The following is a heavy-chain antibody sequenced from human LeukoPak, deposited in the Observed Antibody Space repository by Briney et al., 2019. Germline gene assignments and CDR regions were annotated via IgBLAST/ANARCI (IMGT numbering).Heavy chain of an antibody. CDR3: ASLAAAGPFDY. D-gene: IGHD6-13*01. J-gene: IGHJ4*02. V-gene: IGHV4-4*07. CDR2: IYTSGST. Sequence: SETLSLTCPVSGGSISSYYWSWIRQPAGKGLEWIGRIYTSGSTNYNPSLKSRVTMSVDTSKNQFSLKLSSVTAADMAVYYCASLAAAGPFDYWGQGTLVTVSS. CDR1: GGSISSYY.